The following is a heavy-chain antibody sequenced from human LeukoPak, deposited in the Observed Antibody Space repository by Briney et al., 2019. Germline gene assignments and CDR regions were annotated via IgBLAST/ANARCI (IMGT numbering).Heavy chain of an antibody. CDR3: ARDLGVGARGFDY. CDR2: INPSGGST. J-gene: IGHJ4*02. V-gene: IGHV1-46*01. D-gene: IGHD1-26*01. Sequence: ASVKVSCKASGYTFTSYGISWVRQAPGQGLEWMGIINPSGGSTSYAQKFQGRVTMTRDMSTSTVYMELSSLRSEDTAVYYCARDLGVGARGFDYWGQGTLVTVSS. CDR1: GYTFTSYG.